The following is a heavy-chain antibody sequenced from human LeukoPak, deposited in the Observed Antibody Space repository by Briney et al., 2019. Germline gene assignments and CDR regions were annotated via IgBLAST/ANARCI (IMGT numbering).Heavy chain of an antibody. J-gene: IGHJ5*02. V-gene: IGHV1-2*02. CDR2: INSNSGGT. Sequence: ASVKVSCKASGYTFTDYYMHWVRQAPGQGLEWMGWINSNSGGTNYAQKFQGRVTMTRDTSISTAYMELGRLRSDDTAVYYCARVGVADCGVDCLGWFDPWGQGTLVTVSS. D-gene: IGHD2-21*02. CDR3: ARVGVADCGVDCLGWFDP. CDR1: GYTFTDYY.